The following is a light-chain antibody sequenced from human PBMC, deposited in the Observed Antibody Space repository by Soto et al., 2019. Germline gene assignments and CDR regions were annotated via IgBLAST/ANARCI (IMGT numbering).Light chain of an antibody. V-gene: IGLV2-11*01. J-gene: IGLJ2*01. Sequence: QSVLTQPRSVSGSPGQSVTISCSGTSRDVGAYNYVSWYQQYPGKAPKLMIYDVSKRPSGVPDRFSGSKSGNTASLTISGLQAEDEADYYCCSYAGSDTYVLFGGGTKVTVL. CDR3: CSYAGSDTYVL. CDR2: DVS. CDR1: SRDVGAYNY.